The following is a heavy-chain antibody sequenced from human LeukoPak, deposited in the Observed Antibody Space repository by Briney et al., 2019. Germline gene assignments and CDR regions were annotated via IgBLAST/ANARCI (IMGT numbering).Heavy chain of an antibody. V-gene: IGHV3-23*01. CDR1: GFTFSSYW. Sequence: GGSLRLSCAASGFTFSSYWMSWVRQAPGKGLEWVSAISGSGISTYYADSVRGRFTVSRDNSKNTLYLQMNSLRAEDTAVYYCAKVIEAYYYDSSGYYYGLDYWGQGTLVTVSS. D-gene: IGHD3-22*01. CDR2: ISGSGIST. CDR3: AKVIEAYYYDSSGYYYGLDY. J-gene: IGHJ4*02.